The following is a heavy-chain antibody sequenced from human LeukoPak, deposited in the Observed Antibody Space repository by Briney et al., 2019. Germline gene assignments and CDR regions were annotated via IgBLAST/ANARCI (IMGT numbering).Heavy chain of an antibody. CDR3: AKDGTYDSSGYHDY. CDR1: GFTFSDYW. V-gene: IGHV3-74*01. Sequence: GGSLRLSCAASGFTFSDYWMHWVRHAPGKGLVWVSRIITDGSSTSYADSVKGRFTISRDNAKNSLYLQMNSLRAEDTALYYCAKDGTYDSSGYHDYWGQGTLVTVSS. CDR2: IITDGSST. D-gene: IGHD3-22*01. J-gene: IGHJ4*02.